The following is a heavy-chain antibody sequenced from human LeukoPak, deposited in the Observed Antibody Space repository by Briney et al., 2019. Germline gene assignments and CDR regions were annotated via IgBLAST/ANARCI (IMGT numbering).Heavy chain of an antibody. CDR2: ISSSGSTI. Sequence: GGSLRLSCAASGFTFSSYEMNWVRQAPGKGLEWVSYISSSGSTIYYADSVKGRFTTSRDNAKNSLYLQMNSLKASDTAMYYCARQSVAVVHGAFDIWGQGTMVTVSS. CDR3: ARQSVAVVHGAFDI. J-gene: IGHJ3*02. V-gene: IGHV3-48*03. CDR1: GFTFSSYE. D-gene: IGHD6-19*01.